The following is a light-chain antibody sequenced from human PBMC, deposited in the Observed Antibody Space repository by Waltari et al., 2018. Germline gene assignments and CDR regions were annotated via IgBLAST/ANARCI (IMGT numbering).Light chain of an antibody. CDR1: QSISSW. CDR2: KAS. Sequence: DIQMTQSPSTLSASVGYRVTITCRASQSISSWLAWYQQKPGKAPKLLIYKASSLESGVPSRFSGSGSGTEFTLTISSLQPDDFATYYCQQYNSYPPLTFGGGTKVEIK. J-gene: IGKJ4*01. CDR3: QQYNSYPPLT. V-gene: IGKV1-5*03.